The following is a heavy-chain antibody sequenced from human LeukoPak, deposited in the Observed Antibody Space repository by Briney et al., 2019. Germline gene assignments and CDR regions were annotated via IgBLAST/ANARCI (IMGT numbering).Heavy chain of an antibody. CDR3: AGVYCSGGSCEGMDV. J-gene: IGHJ6*02. CDR2: IYYSGST. D-gene: IGHD2-15*01. Sequence: SETLSLTCTVSGGSISSSSYYWSWIRQPPGKGLEWIGYIYYSGSTNYNPSLKSRVTISVDTSKNQFSLKLSSVTAADTAVYYCAGVYCSGGSCEGMDVWGQGTTVTVSS. V-gene: IGHV4-61*01. CDR1: GGSISSSSYY.